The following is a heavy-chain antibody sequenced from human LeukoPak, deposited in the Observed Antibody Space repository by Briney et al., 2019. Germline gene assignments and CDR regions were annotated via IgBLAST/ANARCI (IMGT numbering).Heavy chain of an antibody. J-gene: IGHJ4*02. D-gene: IGHD3-10*01. CDR2: ISSDGNNK. CDR3: VKDHMAVRVGYIFDY. V-gene: IGHV3-30*18. Sequence: PGRSLRLSCAISGFTFSTHGMHWIRQAPGKGLGWVAIISSDGNNKYYADSVKGRFTISRDNSKNMLYLEMNSLRADDTAVYYCVKDHMAVRVGYIFDYWGQGTLVTVSS. CDR1: GFTFSTHG.